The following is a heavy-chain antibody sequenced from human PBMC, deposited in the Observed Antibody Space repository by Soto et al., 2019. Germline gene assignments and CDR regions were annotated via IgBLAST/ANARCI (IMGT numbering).Heavy chain of an antibody. CDR2: IKSKSDGETT. Sequence: EVQLVESGGGLVQPGGSLRLSCAASGFSFSDAWMIWVRQAPGKGLQWVGRIKSKSDGETTDYAAPVKGRFAISRDDSKQTVYLRMNSLKTEDTATYFCTTQVVGDDIYFDYWGQGTLVAVSS. CDR3: TTQVVGDDIYFDY. CDR1: GFSFSDAW. J-gene: IGHJ4*02. V-gene: IGHV3-15*01. D-gene: IGHD2-15*01.